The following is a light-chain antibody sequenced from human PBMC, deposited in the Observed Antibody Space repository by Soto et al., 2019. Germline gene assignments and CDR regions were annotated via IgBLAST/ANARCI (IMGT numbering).Light chain of an antibody. CDR3: QKYNSAPWT. V-gene: IGKV1-27*01. J-gene: IGKJ1*01. CDR1: QGIRNY. Sequence: DIQMTQSPSSLSASVGDRVTITCRASQGIRNYLAWYQQKPGKVPKLLIYAASALQSGVPSRFSGSGSGTDFPLTISSLQPEDVATYYCQKYNSAPWTFGQGTKVEIK. CDR2: AAS.